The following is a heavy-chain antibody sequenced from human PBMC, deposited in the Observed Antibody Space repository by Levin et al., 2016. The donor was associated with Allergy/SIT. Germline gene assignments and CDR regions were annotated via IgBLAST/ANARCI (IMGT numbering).Heavy chain of an antibody. D-gene: IGHD7-27*01. V-gene: IGHV3-23*01. Sequence: GESLKISCAASGLTISTYAMSWVRQAPGKGLEWVSAISGSGLSTYYADSVKGRFTISRDKSRNTLYLQMNSLRAEDTAVYYCAKGPLGFPFDYWGQGTLVTVSS. CDR1: GLTISTYA. CDR3: AKGPLGFPFDY. CDR2: ISGSGLST. J-gene: IGHJ4*02.